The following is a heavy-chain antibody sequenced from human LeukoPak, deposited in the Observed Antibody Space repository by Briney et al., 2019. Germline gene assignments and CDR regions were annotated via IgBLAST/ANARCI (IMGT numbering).Heavy chain of an antibody. D-gene: IGHD2/OR15-2a*01. CDR2: ISSTSTSI. CDR1: GFTFSSHT. Sequence: GGSLRLSCAASGFTFSSHTMNWVRQAPGKGLEWVSSISSTSTSIYHADSVKGRFTISRDNTKNSLYLQMDSLRAEDTAVYYCASSFSAVTVPDPRDAFDIWGQGTMVTVSS. CDR3: ASSFSAVTVPDPRDAFDI. J-gene: IGHJ3*02. V-gene: IGHV3-21*01.